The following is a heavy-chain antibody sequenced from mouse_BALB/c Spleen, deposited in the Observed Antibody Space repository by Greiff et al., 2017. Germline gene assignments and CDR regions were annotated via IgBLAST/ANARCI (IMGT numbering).Heavy chain of an antibody. CDR3: TRYQDYGGEYYFDY. J-gene: IGHJ2*01. CDR2: ISSGGSYT. CDR1: GFTFSSYT. D-gene: IGHD2-4*01. Sequence: EVKVVESGGGLVKPGGSLKLSCAASGFTFSSYTMSWVRQTPEKRLEWVATISSGGSYTYYPDSVKGRFTISRDNAKNTLYLQMSSLKSEDTAMYYCTRYQDYGGEYYFDYWGQGTTLTVSS. V-gene: IGHV5-6-4*01.